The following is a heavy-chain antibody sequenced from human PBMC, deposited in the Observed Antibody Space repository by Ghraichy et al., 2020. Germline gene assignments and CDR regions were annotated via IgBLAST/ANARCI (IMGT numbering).Heavy chain of an antibody. Sequence: GGSLRLSCTASGFTFSRNAMSWVRQAPGKGLEWVSAISGSGYSTYYADSVKGRFTISRDNSKNTLYLQMNSLRAEDTAVYYCAKDPNIISLSFGMDVRGQGTTVVVSS. D-gene: IGHD3-10*01. J-gene: IGHJ6*02. CDR3: AKDPNIISLSFGMDV. CDR1: GFTFSRNA. CDR2: ISGSGYST. V-gene: IGHV3-23*01.